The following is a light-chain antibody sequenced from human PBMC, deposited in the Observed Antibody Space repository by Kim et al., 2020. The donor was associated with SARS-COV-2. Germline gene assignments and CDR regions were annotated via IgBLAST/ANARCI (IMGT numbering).Light chain of an antibody. CDR1: ALPKKY. CDR3: YSTDSSGNHGRV. J-gene: IGLJ3*02. CDR2: EDS. Sequence: SYELTQPPSVSVSPGQTARITCSGDALPKKYAYWYQQKSGQAPVLVIYEDSKRPSGIPERFSGSSSGTMATLTISGAQVEDEADYYCYSTDSSGNHGRVFGGGTQLTVL. V-gene: IGLV3-10*01.